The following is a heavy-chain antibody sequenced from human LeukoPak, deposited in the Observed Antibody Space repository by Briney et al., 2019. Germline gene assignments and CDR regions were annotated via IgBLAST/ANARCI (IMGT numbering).Heavy chain of an antibody. CDR1: GFTFSSYG. J-gene: IGHJ4*02. CDR2: IWYDGSNK. CDR3: AKDKDYYFDY. V-gene: IGHV3-33*06. Sequence: GGSLRLSCAASGFTFSSYGMHWVRQAPGKGLEGVAVIWYDGSNKYYADSVKGRFTISRDNSKNTLYLRMNSLRAEDTAVYYCAKDKDYYFDYWGQGTLVTVSS.